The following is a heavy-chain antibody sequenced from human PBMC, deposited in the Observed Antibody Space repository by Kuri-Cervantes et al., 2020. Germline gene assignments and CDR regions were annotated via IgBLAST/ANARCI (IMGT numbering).Heavy chain of an antibody. V-gene: IGHV3-9*01. J-gene: IGHJ4*02. D-gene: IGHD7-27*01. CDR1: GFTFDDYA. CDR2: ISWNSDII. CDR3: ARTSGA. Sequence: GGSLRLSCVDSGFTFDDYAMHWVRQAPGKGLEWVSVISWNSDIIDYADSVKGRFTVSRDNAKNSLYLQMNSLRPEDTALYYCARTSGAWGQGTLVTVSS.